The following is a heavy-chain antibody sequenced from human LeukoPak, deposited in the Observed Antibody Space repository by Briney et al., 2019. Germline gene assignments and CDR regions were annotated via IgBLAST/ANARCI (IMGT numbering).Heavy chain of an antibody. Sequence: GGSLRLSCAASGFTFSNYWMHWVRQAPGKGLVWVSRINSDGSSTTSADSVKGRFTITRDNAKNTLYPQMNSLRAEDTAVYYCAKGGATVIDYWGQGTLVTVSS. V-gene: IGHV3-74*01. J-gene: IGHJ4*02. CDR2: INSDGSST. CDR1: GFTFSNYW. D-gene: IGHD4-17*01. CDR3: AKGGATVIDY.